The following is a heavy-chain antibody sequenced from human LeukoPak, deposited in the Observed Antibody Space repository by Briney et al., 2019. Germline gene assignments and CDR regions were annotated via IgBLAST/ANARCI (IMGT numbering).Heavy chain of an antibody. D-gene: IGHD3-22*01. Sequence: GGPLRLSCAASGFTFSNAWMSWVRQAPGKGLEWVGRIKSKADGGTTDYAAPVKGRFTISRDDSKNTLYLQMNSLKTEDTAVYYCTTALYYDSSGYYLFDYWGQGTLVTVSS. CDR2: IKSKADGGTT. V-gene: IGHV3-15*01. CDR1: GFTFSNAW. CDR3: TTALYYDSSGYYLFDY. J-gene: IGHJ4*02.